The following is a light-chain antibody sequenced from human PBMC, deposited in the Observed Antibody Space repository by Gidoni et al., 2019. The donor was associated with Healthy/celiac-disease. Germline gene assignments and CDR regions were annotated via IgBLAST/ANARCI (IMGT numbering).Light chain of an antibody. CDR3: QQYGSSPWT. J-gene: IGKJ1*01. Sequence: EIVLTQSPGTLSLSPVERATLSCRASQSVSSSYLAWYQQKPGQAPRLLIYGASSMATGIPDRFSGSGSGTDFTLTISSLDPEDFAVYYCQQYGSSPWTFGQGTKVEIK. CDR1: QSVSSSY. V-gene: IGKV3-20*01. CDR2: GAS.